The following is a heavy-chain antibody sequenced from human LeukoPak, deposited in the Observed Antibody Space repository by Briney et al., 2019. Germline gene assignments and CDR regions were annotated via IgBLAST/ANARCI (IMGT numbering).Heavy chain of an antibody. CDR3: ARLDEGFYYDGYGYNF. D-gene: IGHD3-22*01. Sequence: GQSLKISCQGTGYSCSNYRLAWVRQMPGKGLEWMVIIYPGESETTYSPSFQGNVTISADKSVTTAYLQWSSLKPSDTAIYYCARLDEGFYYDGYGYNFWGQGTLVTVSS. CDR2: IYPGESET. J-gene: IGHJ4*02. V-gene: IGHV5-51*01. CDR1: GYSCSNYR.